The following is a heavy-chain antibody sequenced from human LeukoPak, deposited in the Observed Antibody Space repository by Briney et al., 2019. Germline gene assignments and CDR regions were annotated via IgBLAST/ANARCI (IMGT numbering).Heavy chain of an antibody. V-gene: IGHV4-59*05. CDR2: IYYSGST. CDR3: ASHLSFGPLFVYGSGSYYPFDY. CDR1: GFTFSSYE. J-gene: IGHJ4*02. Sequence: GSLRLSCAASGFTFSSYEMNWVRQAPGKGLEWIGSIYYSGSTYYNPSLKSRVTISVDTSKNQFSLKLSSVTAADTAVYYCASHLSFGPLFVYGSGSYYPFDYWGQGTLVTVSS. D-gene: IGHD3-10*01.